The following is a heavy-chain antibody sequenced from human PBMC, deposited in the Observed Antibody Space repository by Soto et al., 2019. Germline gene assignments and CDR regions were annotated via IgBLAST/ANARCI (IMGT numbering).Heavy chain of an antibody. CDR3: ARVRFGEWGYAMDV. D-gene: IGHD3-10*01. Sequence: QVQLVESGGGLFKPGGSLRLSCAASGLTFSDCYMNWIRQAPGKGLEWVSYISSSGSSINYAGSVKGRFTISRDNAKNSLYLQMNSLRAEDTAMYYCARVRFGEWGYAMDVWGQGTTVTVSS. J-gene: IGHJ6*02. V-gene: IGHV3-11*01. CDR1: GLTFSDCY. CDR2: ISSSGSSI.